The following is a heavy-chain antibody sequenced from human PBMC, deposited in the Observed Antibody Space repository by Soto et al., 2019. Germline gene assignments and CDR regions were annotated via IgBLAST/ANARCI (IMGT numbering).Heavy chain of an antibody. J-gene: IGHJ3*02. CDR1: GYSFTIYW. D-gene: IGHD3-22*01. CDR3: ASHYDSSLSGAFDI. Sequence: GESLKISCKGSGYSFTIYWISWVRQMPGKGLEWMGRIDPSDSYTNYSPSFQGHVTISADKSISTAYLQWSSLKASDTAMYYCASHYDSSLSGAFDIWGQGTMVTVSS. V-gene: IGHV5-10-1*01. CDR2: IDPSDSYT.